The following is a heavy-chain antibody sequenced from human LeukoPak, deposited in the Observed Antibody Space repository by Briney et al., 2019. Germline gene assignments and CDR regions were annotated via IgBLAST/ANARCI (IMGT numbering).Heavy chain of an antibody. D-gene: IGHD3-22*01. Sequence: GASVKVSCKASGYTFTGCYMHWVRQAPGQGLEWMGWINPNSGGTNYAQKFQGRVTMTRDTSISTAYMELSRLRSDDTAVYYCARVYYDSKPPMGYFDYWGQGTLVTVSS. J-gene: IGHJ4*02. CDR1: GYTFTGCY. CDR3: ARVYYDSKPPMGYFDY. V-gene: IGHV1-2*02. CDR2: INPNSGGT.